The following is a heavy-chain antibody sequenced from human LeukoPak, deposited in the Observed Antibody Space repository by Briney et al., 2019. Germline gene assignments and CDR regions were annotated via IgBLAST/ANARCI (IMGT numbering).Heavy chain of an antibody. V-gene: IGHV3-48*01. CDR2: ISSSGSTI. CDR1: GFTFSSYN. Sequence: GGSLRLSCAASGFTFSSYNMNWVRQAPGKGLEWVSDISSSGSTIYFADSVTGRFTISRDNSKNTLYLQMNSLRTDDTAVYYCAREVYYGSGSYFDYWGQGTLVTVSS. CDR3: AREVYYGSGSYFDY. D-gene: IGHD3-10*01. J-gene: IGHJ4*02.